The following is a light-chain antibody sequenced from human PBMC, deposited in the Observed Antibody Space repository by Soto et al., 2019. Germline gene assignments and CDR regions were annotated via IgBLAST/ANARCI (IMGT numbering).Light chain of an antibody. CDR3: SSYTTSTTQV. CDR2: EVR. Sequence: QSVLTQPASWSGSTGQSVTISCTGTVSDVGSYNYLSWYQQHPGKAPKLMIYEVRNRPSGVSDRFSGSKSGKTASLTIFGLQAEDEADYYCSSYTTSTTQVFSGGTKVNVL. CDR1: VSDVGSYNY. J-gene: IGLJ2*01. V-gene: IGLV2-14*01.